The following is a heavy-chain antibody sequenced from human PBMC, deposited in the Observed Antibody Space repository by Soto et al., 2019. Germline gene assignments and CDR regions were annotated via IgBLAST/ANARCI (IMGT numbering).Heavy chain of an antibody. J-gene: IGHJ4*02. CDR3: ARMRRFRHMTFAY. CDR1: GYTFTSYA. Sequence: ASVKVSCKASGYTFTSYAMHWVRQAPGQRLEWMGWINAGNGNTKYSQKFQGRVTITRDTSASTAYMELSSLRSEDTAVYYCARMRRFRHMTFAYWGQGTLVPGSS. V-gene: IGHV1-3*01. CDR2: INAGNGNT. D-gene: IGHD2-21*01.